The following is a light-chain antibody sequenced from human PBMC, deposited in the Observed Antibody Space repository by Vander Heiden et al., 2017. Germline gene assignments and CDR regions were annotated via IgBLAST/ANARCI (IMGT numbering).Light chain of an antibody. CDR2: RAS. CDR3: QQYNNWLLT. V-gene: IGKV3-15*01. CDR1: QSVGTN. J-gene: IGKJ4*01. Sequence: EILIPQSPATLSVSPGERATLACRASQSVGTNLAWYQQKPGQAPRLLIYRASTRATGFPARFSGTGSGTEFTLTISSLQSEDFAVYYCQQYNNWLLTFGGGTKVEIK.